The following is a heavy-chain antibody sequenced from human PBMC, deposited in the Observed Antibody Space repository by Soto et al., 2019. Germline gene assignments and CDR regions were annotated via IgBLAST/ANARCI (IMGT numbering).Heavy chain of an antibody. V-gene: IGHV4-28*01. CDR3: ASKPNSRYYFDY. D-gene: IGHD5-18*01. J-gene: IGHJ4*02. Sequence: QMQLQESGPGLVKPSDTLSLTCAVSGYSISSSNWWGWIRQPAGKGLGWIGYIYYSGSTYYTTSLKSRVTMSVDPTNIRFSLRVNSVTAVDTAVYYCASKPNSRYYFDYWGQGTLVTVSS. CDR2: IYYSGST. CDR1: GYSISSSNW.